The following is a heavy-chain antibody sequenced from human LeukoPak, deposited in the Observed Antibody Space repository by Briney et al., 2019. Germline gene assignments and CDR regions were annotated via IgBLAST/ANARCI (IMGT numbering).Heavy chain of an antibody. Sequence: GGSLRLSCAASEFTFSNFWMSWVRQAPGKGLEWVANIKQDGSEKYYVDSVKGRFTISRDNAKNSLYLQMNSLRAEDTAVYYCARGDYGGNALIDYWGQGTLVTVSS. D-gene: IGHD4-23*01. CDR1: EFTFSNFW. V-gene: IGHV3-7*01. J-gene: IGHJ4*02. CDR2: IKQDGSEK. CDR3: ARGDYGGNALIDY.